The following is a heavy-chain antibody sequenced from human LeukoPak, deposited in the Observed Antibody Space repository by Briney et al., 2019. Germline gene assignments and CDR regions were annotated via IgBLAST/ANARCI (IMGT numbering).Heavy chain of an antibody. Sequence: GASVKVSCKASGYTFTSYGISWVRQAPGQGLEWMGWIGGYSGNINYAKKFQDRVTLTTDTSTSTAYMELRSLRSDDTAMYYCARDQSFGSGSYQDYWGQGTLVTVSS. J-gene: IGHJ4*02. V-gene: IGHV1-18*01. CDR1: GYTFTSYG. D-gene: IGHD3-10*01. CDR2: IGGYSGNI. CDR3: ARDQSFGSGSYQDY.